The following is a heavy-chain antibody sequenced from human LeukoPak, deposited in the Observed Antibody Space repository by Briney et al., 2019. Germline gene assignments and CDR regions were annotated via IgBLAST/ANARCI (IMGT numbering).Heavy chain of an antibody. CDR1: GFTFSDYF. Sequence: GGSLRLSCAASGFTFSDYFMTWIRQAPGKGLEWVSSISSTGGTTYYADSVKGRFTISRDNSKNTLYLQMNSLRAEDTAIYYCAKNGDRGAYCTGGTCYPYFYYYMDVWGKGTTVTI. CDR2: ISSTGGTT. J-gene: IGHJ6*03. V-gene: IGHV3-23*01. CDR3: AKNGDRGAYCTGGTCYPYFYYYMDV. D-gene: IGHD2-15*01.